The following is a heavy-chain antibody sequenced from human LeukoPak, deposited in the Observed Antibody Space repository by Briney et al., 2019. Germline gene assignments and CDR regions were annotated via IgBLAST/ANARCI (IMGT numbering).Heavy chain of an antibody. CDR1: GFTFSNYA. CDR3: AKDLLAVAGTMDY. J-gene: IGHJ4*02. D-gene: IGHD6-19*01. Sequence: GGSLRLSCAASGFTFSNYAMSWVRQAPGKGLEWVSAISGSGGSTYYADSVKGRFTISRDNSKNTLYLQMNSLRAEDTAVYHCAKDLLAVAGTMDYWGQGTLVTVSS. CDR2: ISGSGGST. V-gene: IGHV3-23*01.